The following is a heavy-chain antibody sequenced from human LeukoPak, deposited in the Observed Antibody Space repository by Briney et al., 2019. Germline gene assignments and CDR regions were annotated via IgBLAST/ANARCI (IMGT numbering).Heavy chain of an antibody. V-gene: IGHV4-61*01. J-gene: IGHJ6*03. CDR2: IYYSGST. CDR3: ARGYCSGGSCYSGGYYYYYYMDV. CDR1: GGSISSGSYY. Sequence: SQTLSLTCTVSGGSISSGSYYWSWIRQPPGKGLEWIGYIYYSGSTNYNPSLKSRVTISVDTSKNQFSLKLSSVTAADTAVYYCARGYCSGGSCYSGGYYYYYYMDVWGKGTTVTVSS. D-gene: IGHD2-15*01.